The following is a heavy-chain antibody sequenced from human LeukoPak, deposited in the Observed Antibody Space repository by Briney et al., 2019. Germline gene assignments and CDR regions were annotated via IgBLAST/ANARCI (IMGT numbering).Heavy chain of an antibody. D-gene: IGHD6-13*01. CDR2: IWYDGSNK. J-gene: IGHJ4*02. Sequence: GGSLRLSCAASGFTFRSYGMHWVRQAPSKGLEWVAVIWYDGSNKYYADSVKGRFTISRDNSENTLYLQMNSLRAEDTALYYCASDGIAVDRGIGYFDYWGQGTLVTVSS. CDR3: ASDGIAVDRGIGYFDY. V-gene: IGHV3-33*01. CDR1: GFTFRSYG.